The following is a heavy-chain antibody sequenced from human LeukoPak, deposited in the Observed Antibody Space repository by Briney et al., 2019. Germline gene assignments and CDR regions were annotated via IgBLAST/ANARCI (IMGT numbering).Heavy chain of an antibody. V-gene: IGHV3-11*06. J-gene: IGHJ4*02. CDR1: GFTFSDYY. CDR3: ARTYSSSSFVDY. CDR2: ISSSSSYT. Sequence: GGSLRLSCAASGFTFSDYYMSWISQAAGKGREWVSYISSSSSYTNYADSVKGRFTISRDNAKNSLYLHMNSLRAEDTAVYYCARTYSSSSFVDYWGQGTLVTVSS. D-gene: IGHD6-6*01.